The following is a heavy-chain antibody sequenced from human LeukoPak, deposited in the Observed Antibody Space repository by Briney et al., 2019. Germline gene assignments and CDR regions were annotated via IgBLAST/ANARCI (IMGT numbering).Heavy chain of an antibody. V-gene: IGHV3-66*01. J-gene: IGHJ3*02. Sequence: GGSLRLSCAASGFSVSNNDMSWVRQAPGKGLEWVSVIYSGGGTYYADSVKGRFTISRDNSKNTLYLQMNSLRAEDTAVYYCARGFHRVYSSSWYGVRGDAFDIWGQGTMVTVSS. CDR2: IYSGGGT. CDR3: ARGFHRVYSSSWYGVRGDAFDI. D-gene: IGHD6-13*01. CDR1: GFSVSNND.